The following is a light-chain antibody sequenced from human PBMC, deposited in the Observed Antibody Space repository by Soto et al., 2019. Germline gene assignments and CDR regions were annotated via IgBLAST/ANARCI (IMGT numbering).Light chain of an antibody. CDR3: QQYNSYSGT. CDR1: QSISSW. J-gene: IGKJ1*01. CDR2: DAS. V-gene: IGKV1-5*01. Sequence: DIQMTQSPSTLSASVGDRVTITCRASQSISSWLAWYQQKPGKAPKLLIYDASSLESGVPSRFSGSGYGTEFTLTLSSLQPDYFATYYCQQYNSYSGTFGQGTKVEIK.